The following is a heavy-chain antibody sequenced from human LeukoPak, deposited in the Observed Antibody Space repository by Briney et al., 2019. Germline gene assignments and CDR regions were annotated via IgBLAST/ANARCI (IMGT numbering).Heavy chain of an antibody. CDR1: GYTFTSYG. Sequence: ASVKVSCKAFGYTFTSYGISWVRQAPGQGLEWMGWISAYNGNTNYAQKLQGRVTMTTDTSTSTAYMELRSLRSDDTAVYYCARIRSWQRLVLDFDYWGQGTLVTVSS. V-gene: IGHV1-18*01. J-gene: IGHJ4*02. CDR3: ARIRSWQRLVLDFDY. D-gene: IGHD6-19*01. CDR2: ISAYNGNT.